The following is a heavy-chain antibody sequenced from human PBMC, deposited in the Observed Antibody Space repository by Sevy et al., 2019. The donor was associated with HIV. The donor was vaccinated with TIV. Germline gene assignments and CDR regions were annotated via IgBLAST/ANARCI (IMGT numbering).Heavy chain of an antibody. J-gene: IGHJ5*01. V-gene: IGHV3-48*02. Sequence: GGSLRLSCAASGFTFSSYSMNWVRQAPGKGLEWVSYISSSSSTIYYADSVKGRFTISRDNAKNSLYLQMNSLRDEDTAVYYCASDRLSEGATEVHHAHWFDSWGQGTLVTVSS. CDR3: ASDRLSEGATEVHHAHWFDS. CDR1: GFTFSSYS. D-gene: IGHD1-26*01. CDR2: ISSSSSTI.